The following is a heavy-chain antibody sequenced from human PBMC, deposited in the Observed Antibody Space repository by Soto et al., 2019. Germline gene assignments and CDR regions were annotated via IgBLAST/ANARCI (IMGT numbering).Heavy chain of an antibody. D-gene: IGHD3-3*01. Sequence: GYSFTSYCVGAVRQMPGKILDLMGIIYPGDSDTRYSPSFQGQVTISADKSISTAYLQWSSLKASDTAMYYCARNAGDYDFLSGYTPKYYYYYGMDVWGQGTTVTVSS. J-gene: IGHJ6*02. CDR2: IYPGDSDT. CDR1: GYSFTSYC. CDR3: ARNAGDYDFLSGYTPKYYYYYGMDV. V-gene: IGHV5-51*01.